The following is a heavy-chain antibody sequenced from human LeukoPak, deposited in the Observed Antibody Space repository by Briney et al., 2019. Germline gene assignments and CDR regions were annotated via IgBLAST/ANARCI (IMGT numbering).Heavy chain of an antibody. V-gene: IGHV3-43*02. J-gene: IGHJ4*02. D-gene: IGHD1-26*01. Sequence: GGSLRLSCAASGFTFDDYAMHWVRQAPGKGLEWASLISGDGGSTYYADSVKGRFTISRDNSKNSLYLQMNSLRTEDTALYYCAEDLYQVGATSYWGQGTLVTVSS. CDR2: ISGDGGST. CDR3: AEDLYQVGATSY. CDR1: GFTFDDYA.